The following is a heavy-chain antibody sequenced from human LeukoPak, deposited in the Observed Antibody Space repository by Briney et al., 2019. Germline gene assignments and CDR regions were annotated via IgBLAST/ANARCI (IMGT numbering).Heavy chain of an antibody. CDR3: ARDGYSNWPWDYYYYYGMDV. V-gene: IGHV1-18*01. J-gene: IGHJ6*02. CDR2: ISAYNGNT. Sequence: ASVKVSCKASGYTFTSYGISWVRQAPGQGLEWMGWISAYNGNTNYAQKLQGRVTMTTDTSTSTAYMELRSLRSDDTAVYYCARDGYSNWPWDYYYYYGMDVWGQGTTVTVSS. D-gene: IGHD4-11*01. CDR1: GYTFTSYG.